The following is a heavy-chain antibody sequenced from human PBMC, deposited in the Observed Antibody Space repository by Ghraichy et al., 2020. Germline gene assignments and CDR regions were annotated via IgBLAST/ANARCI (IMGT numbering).Heavy chain of an antibody. Sequence: SETLSLTCTVSGGSISSSSYYWGWIRQPPGKGLEWIGSIHYSGSTYYNPSLKSRVTISVDTSKNQFSLKLSSVTAADTAVYYCSRKLVRGVINYWGQGTLVTVSS. CDR3: SRKLVRGVINY. V-gene: IGHV4-39*01. J-gene: IGHJ4*02. D-gene: IGHD3-10*01. CDR2: IHYSGST. CDR1: GGSISSSSYY.